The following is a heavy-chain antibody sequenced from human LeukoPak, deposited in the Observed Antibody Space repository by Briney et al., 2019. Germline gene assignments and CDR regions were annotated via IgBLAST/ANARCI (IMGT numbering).Heavy chain of an antibody. J-gene: IGHJ3*02. CDR1: GFTFSNYA. CDR2: ISGSGGNT. V-gene: IGHV3-23*01. D-gene: IGHD3-22*01. CDR3: ARGPNSGDYYSDAFDI. Sequence: GGSLRLSCAASGFTFSNYAMSWVRQAPGKGLEWVSAISGSGGNTYYADSVKGRFTISRDNSKNALYLQMNSLRVEDTAVCFCARGPNSGDYYSDAFDIWGQGTMVTVSS.